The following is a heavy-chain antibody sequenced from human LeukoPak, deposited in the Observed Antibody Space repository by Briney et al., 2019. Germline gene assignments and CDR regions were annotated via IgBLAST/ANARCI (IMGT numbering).Heavy chain of an antibody. CDR2: ITSTTSHT. Sequence: GGSLRLSCAASGFTFTDHYMYWVRQAPGKGLEWVSYITSTTSHTFYTESVKGRFTISRDNSKNSLYLQMNSLRAEDTAIYYCARVIRAAPGKGYFDYWGQGTLVTVSS. D-gene: IGHD6-13*01. CDR1: GFTFTDHY. CDR3: ARVIRAAPGKGYFDY. J-gene: IGHJ4*02. V-gene: IGHV3-21*04.